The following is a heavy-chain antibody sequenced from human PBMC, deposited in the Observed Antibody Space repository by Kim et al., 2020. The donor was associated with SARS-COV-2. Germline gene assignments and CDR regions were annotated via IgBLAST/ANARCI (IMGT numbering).Heavy chain of an antibody. D-gene: IGHD3-22*01. Sequence: GGSLRLSCAASGFTFSSYAMHWARQAPGKGLEWVAVISYDGSNKYYVDSVKGRFTISRDNSKNTLYLQMNSLRAEDTAVYYCARDAYHYDSSGYYGVPHYWGQGTLVTVSS. CDR3: ARDAYHYDSSGYYGVPHY. V-gene: IGHV3-30*04. J-gene: IGHJ4*02. CDR2: ISYDGSNK. CDR1: GFTFSSYA.